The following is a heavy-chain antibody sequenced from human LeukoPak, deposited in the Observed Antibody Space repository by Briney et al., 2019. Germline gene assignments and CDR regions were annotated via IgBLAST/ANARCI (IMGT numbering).Heavy chain of an antibody. CDR2: ISSSSNYI. J-gene: IGHJ4*02. CDR3: ARNTMVRGVFPPPDY. V-gene: IGHV3-21*01. Sequence: GSLRLSCAASGFTFSSYSMNWVRQAPGKGLEWVSSISSSSNYICYADSVKGRFTISRDNAKNSLYLQMNSLRAEDTAVYYCARNTMVRGVFPPPDYWGQGTLVTVSS. D-gene: IGHD3-10*01. CDR1: GFTFSSYS.